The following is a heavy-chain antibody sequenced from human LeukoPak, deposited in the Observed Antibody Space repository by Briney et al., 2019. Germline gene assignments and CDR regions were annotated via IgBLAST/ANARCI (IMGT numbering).Heavy chain of an antibody. CDR1: GFTVSSNY. J-gene: IGHJ6*03. Sequence: GGSLRLSCAASGFTVSSNYMSWVRQAPGKGLEWVSVTYSGGRTYYADSVKGRFTISRDNSKNTLYLQMNSLRAEDTAVYYCARDVFGELLSSDMDVWGKGTTVTISS. CDR3: ARDVFGELLSSDMDV. CDR2: TYSGGRT. V-gene: IGHV3-66*01. D-gene: IGHD3-10*02.